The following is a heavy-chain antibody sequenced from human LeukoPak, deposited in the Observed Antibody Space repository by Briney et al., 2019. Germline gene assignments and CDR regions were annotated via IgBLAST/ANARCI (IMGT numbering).Heavy chain of an antibody. J-gene: IGHJ3*02. CDR3: AGRGPNYAFDI. V-gene: IGHV4-59*01. CDR1: GGSLSSYY. Sequence: SETLSLTCTVSGGSLSSYYWSWIRQPPGKGLEWIGYIYYSGSTNYNPSLTSRVTISVDTSKNQFSLKLGSVTAADTAVFFCAGRGPNYAFDIWGQGTMVTVSS. CDR2: IYYSGST. D-gene: IGHD3-10*01.